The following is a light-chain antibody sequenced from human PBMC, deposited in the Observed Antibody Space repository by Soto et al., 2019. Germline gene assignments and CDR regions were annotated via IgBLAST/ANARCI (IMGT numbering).Light chain of an antibody. CDR2: GNN. CDR1: SSNIGAGYA. CDR3: QSYDSSLSAWV. V-gene: IGLV1-40*01. Sequence: QSVLTQPPSVSGAPGQRVTISCAGSSSNIGAGYAVHWYQQLPGTAPKLLIFGNNNRPSGVPDRFSGSRSDSSASLAITGLQADDEADYFCQSYDSSLSAWVFGGGTQLTV. J-gene: IGLJ3*02.